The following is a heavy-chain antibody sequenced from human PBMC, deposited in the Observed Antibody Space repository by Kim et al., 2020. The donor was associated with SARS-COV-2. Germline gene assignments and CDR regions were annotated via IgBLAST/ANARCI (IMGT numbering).Heavy chain of an antibody. CDR3: ARDDARFNYGLDV. J-gene: IGHJ6*02. V-gene: IGHV3-30*07. Sequence: SEQVRFTISRDNYKERLYLQMRSVRAGDTAVYYCARDDARFNYGLDVWGQGTTVTVSS. D-gene: IGHD3-3*01.